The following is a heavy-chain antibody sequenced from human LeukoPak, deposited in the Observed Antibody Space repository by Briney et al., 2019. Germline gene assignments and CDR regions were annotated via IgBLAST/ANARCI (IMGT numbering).Heavy chain of an antibody. D-gene: IGHD6-6*01. CDR3: ARAGERYSSSSPYNWFDP. CDR1: GFTFSSYW. V-gene: IGHV3-74*01. J-gene: IGHJ5*02. CDR2: INSDGSGT. Sequence: GGSLRLSCAASGFTFSSYWMHWVRRAPGKELVWVSRINSDGSGTTYADSVKGRFTISRDNAKNTLYLQMNSLRAEDTAVYYCARAGERYSSSSPYNWFDPWGQGTLVTVSS.